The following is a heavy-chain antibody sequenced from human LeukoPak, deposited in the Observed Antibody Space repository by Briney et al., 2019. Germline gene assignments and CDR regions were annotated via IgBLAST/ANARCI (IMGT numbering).Heavy chain of an antibody. D-gene: IGHD4-17*01. Sequence: GGSLRLSCAASGFTFSSYGMHWVRQAPGKGLEWVAVIWYDGSNKYYADSVKGRLAISRDNSKNTLYLQMNSLRAEDTAVYYCAREDGDYPFDYWGQGTLVTVSS. V-gene: IGHV3-33*01. CDR1: GFTFSSYG. J-gene: IGHJ4*02. CDR2: IWYDGSNK. CDR3: AREDGDYPFDY.